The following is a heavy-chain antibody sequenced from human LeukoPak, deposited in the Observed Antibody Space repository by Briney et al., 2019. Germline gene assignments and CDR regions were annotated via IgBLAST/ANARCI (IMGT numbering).Heavy chain of an antibody. V-gene: IGHV3-30*04. CDR2: ISYDGSNK. Sequence: PGGSLRLSCAASGFTFSSYAMHWVRQAPGKGLEWVAVISYDGSNKYYADSVKGRFTISRDNSKNTLYLQVNSLRAEDTAVYYCARVSSYYDSSGYYGDYFDYWGQGTLVTVSS. CDR1: GFTFSSYA. D-gene: IGHD3-22*01. CDR3: ARVSSYYDSSGYYGDYFDY. J-gene: IGHJ4*02.